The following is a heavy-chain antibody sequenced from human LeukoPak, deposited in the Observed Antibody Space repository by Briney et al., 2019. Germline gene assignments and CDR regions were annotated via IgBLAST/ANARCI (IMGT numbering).Heavy chain of an antibody. D-gene: IGHD3-10*01. CDR3: AKGLARVRGVTYYFDY. Sequence: PGGSLRLSCAASGFTFSSYAMNWVRQAPGKGLEWVAVISDDGSNKYDADSVKGRFTISRDNSKNTLYLQMNSLRAEDTAVYYCAKGLARVRGVTYYFDYWGQGTLVTVSS. J-gene: IGHJ4*02. CDR2: ISDDGSNK. V-gene: IGHV3-30*04. CDR1: GFTFSSYA.